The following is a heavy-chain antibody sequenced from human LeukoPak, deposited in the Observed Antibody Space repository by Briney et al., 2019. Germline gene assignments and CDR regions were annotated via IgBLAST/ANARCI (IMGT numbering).Heavy chain of an antibody. Sequence: GGSLRLSCAASGFTFSSYVMHWVRQAPGTGLERVADVLYDGTTKHYADSVKGRFTISRDNSKNTLYLQMNSLRLEDTAVYYCARAGGPNWLDVNWFGPWGQGTLVTVSS. D-gene: IGHD1-1*01. CDR2: VLYDGTTK. V-gene: IGHV3-30*03. CDR1: GFTFSSYV. CDR3: ARAGGPNWLDVNWFGP. J-gene: IGHJ5*02.